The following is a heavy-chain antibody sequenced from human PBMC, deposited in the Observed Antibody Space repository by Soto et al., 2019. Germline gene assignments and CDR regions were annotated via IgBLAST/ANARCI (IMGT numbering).Heavy chain of an antibody. D-gene: IGHD6-19*01. CDR1: GGSFSGYY. J-gene: IGHJ3*02. V-gene: IGHV4-34*01. CDR2: INHSGST. Sequence: PSETLSLTCAVYGGSFSGYYWSWIRQPPGKGLEWIGEINHSGSTNYNPSLKSRVTISVDTSKNQFSLKLSSVTAADTAVYYCARAADGAFDIWGQGTMVTVSS. CDR3: ARAADGAFDI.